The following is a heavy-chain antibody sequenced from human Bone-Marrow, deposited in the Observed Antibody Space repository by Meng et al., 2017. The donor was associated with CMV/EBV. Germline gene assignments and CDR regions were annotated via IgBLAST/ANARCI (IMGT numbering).Heavy chain of an antibody. CDR2: IIPIFGTA. V-gene: IGHV1-69*05. CDR1: GGTFSSYA. CDR3: ASPGGLGYCSSTSCQGTYFYGMDV. D-gene: IGHD2-2*01. J-gene: IGHJ6*02. Sequence: SVKVSCKASGGTFSSYAISRVRQAPGQGLEWMGGIIPIFGTANYAQKFQGRVTITTDESTSTAYMELSSLRSEDTAVYYCASPGGLGYCSSTSCQGTYFYGMDVWGQGTTVTVSS.